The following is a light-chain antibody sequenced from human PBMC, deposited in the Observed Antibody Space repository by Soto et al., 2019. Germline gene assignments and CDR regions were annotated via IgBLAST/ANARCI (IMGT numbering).Light chain of an antibody. CDR2: DAS. CDR3: QQYNSYSPSFT. V-gene: IGKV1-5*01. CDR1: QSISSW. J-gene: IGKJ3*01. Sequence: DIQMTQSPSTLSASVGDRVTITCRASQSISSWLAWYQQKPGKAPKLLIYDASSLESGVPSRFSGSGSGTEFTLTISSLQPDDFAPYYCQQYNSYSPSFTFGPGTKADIK.